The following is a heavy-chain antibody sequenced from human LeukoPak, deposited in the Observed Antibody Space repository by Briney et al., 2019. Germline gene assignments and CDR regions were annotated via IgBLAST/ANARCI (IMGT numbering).Heavy chain of an antibody. D-gene: IGHD4-17*01. CDR2: IPYDGSNK. CDR3: ARALPTVDRYWYFDL. V-gene: IGHV3-30-3*01. CDR1: GFTFSSYT. J-gene: IGHJ2*01. Sequence: GGSLRLSCAASGFTFSSYTMNWVRQAPGKGLGWVALIPYDGSNKFYADSVKGRFSIFRDKSKNTLYLQMNSLRAEDTAVYYCARALPTVDRYWYFDLWGRGTLVTVSS.